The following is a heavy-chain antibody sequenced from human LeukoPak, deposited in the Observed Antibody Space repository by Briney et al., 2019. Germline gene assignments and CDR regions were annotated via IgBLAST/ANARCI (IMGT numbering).Heavy chain of an antibody. CDR1: GFTFSSYD. J-gene: IGHJ6*03. Sequence: PGGSLRLSCAASGFTFSSYDMHWVRQATGKGLEWVSSIGTAGDTYYPGSVKGRFTISSETENTSLYLQMNSLRAGDTAVYYCARGPSSSYGSASYPYYYYMDVWGKGTTVTVSS. V-gene: IGHV3-13*01. CDR3: ARGPSSSYGSASYPYYYYMDV. D-gene: IGHD3-10*01. CDR2: IGTAGDT.